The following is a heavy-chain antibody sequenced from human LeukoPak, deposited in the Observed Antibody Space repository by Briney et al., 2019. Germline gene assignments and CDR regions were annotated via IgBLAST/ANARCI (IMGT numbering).Heavy chain of an antibody. D-gene: IGHD3-16*01. CDR1: GFTFDDYG. CDR2: INSNGGST. V-gene: IGHV3-20*04. J-gene: IGHJ4*02. Sequence: AGGSLRLSCAASGFTFDDYGMSWVRQAPGKGLEWVSGINSNGGSTGYADSVKGRFTISRDNAKNSLYLQMNSLRAEDTAVYYCARTRGGASFFDYWGQGTLVTVSS. CDR3: ARTRGGASFFDY.